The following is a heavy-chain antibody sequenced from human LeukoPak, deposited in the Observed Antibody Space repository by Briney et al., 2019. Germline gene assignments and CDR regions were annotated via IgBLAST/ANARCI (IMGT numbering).Heavy chain of an antibody. CDR1: GFTFSSYA. J-gene: IGHJ4*02. D-gene: IGHD3-22*01. CDR3: ATKFYDSRGYYGY. V-gene: IGHV3-23*01. CDR2: IGDSGGST. Sequence: GGSLRLSCAASGFTFSSYAMSRFRQAPGKGLEWVSGIGDSGGSTDYADSVKGRFTISRDNSKNTLYLQMNSLRAEDTAVYYCATKFYDSRGYYGYGGQGTLVTVSS.